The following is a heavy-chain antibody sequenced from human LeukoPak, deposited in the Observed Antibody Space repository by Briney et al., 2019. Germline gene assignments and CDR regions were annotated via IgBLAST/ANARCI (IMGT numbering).Heavy chain of an antibody. Sequence: GGSLSLSCAASGFTFSSYAMHWVRQAPGGGLEYVSAISSNGGSTYYANSVKGRFTISRDNSKNTLYLQMGSLRAEDMAVYYCARDGYSSGWNTYFDYWGQGTLVTVSS. D-gene: IGHD6-19*01. CDR1: GFTFSSYA. J-gene: IGHJ4*02. V-gene: IGHV3-64*01. CDR2: ISSNGGST. CDR3: ARDGYSSGWNTYFDY.